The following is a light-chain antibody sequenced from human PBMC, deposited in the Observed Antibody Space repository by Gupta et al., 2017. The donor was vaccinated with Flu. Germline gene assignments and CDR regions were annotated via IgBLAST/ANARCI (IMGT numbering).Light chain of an antibody. J-gene: IGKJ4*01. Sequence: EIVLTQSPATLSLSPGESVTLSCRASQSVSTYLAWYQQKPGQAPRLLIYDASNRATGIPARFSGSGSGTDFTLTISSLEPEDFAVYYCQQRANGPLLTFGGGTKVEIK. V-gene: IGKV3-11*01. CDR2: DAS. CDR1: QSVSTY. CDR3: QQRANGPLLT.